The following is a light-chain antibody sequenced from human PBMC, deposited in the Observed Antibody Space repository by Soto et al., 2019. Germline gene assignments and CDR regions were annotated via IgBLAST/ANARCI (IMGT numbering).Light chain of an antibody. J-gene: IGLJ2*01. CDR1: SSDVGGYDY. V-gene: IGLV2-11*01. CDR2: DVT. Sequence: QSALTQPRSVSGSPGQSVTISCTGTSSDVGGYDYVSWYQQHPGKAPRLMIYDVTQRPSGVPDRFSASKAGNTASLTISGLQAEDEADYYRCSYAGSRVVFGGGTKVTVL. CDR3: CSYAGSRVV.